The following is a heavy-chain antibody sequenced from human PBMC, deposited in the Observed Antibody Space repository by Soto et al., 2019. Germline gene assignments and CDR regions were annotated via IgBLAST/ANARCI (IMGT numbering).Heavy chain of an antibody. J-gene: IGHJ4*02. CDR2: IYYSGST. D-gene: IGHD3-16*01. CDR3: ARELGDREDY. Sequence: SETLSLTCTVSGGSISSYYWSWIRQPPGKGLEWIGYIYYSGSTNYNPSLKSRVTISVDTSKNQFSLKLSSVTAADTAVYYCARELGDREDYWGQGTLVTVSS. V-gene: IGHV4-59*01. CDR1: GGSISSYY.